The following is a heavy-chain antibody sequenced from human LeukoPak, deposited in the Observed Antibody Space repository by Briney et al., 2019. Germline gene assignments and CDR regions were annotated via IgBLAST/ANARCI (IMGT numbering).Heavy chain of an antibody. CDR3: ARGARDYYYYYMDV. J-gene: IGHJ6*03. CDR1: GGSISSYY. CDR2: IYYSGST. Sequence: PSETLSPTCTVSGGSISSYYWSWIRQPPGKGLEWIGYIYYSGSTNYNPSLKSRVTISVDTSKNQFSLKLSSVTAADTAMYYCARGARDYYYYYMDVWGKGTTVTISS. V-gene: IGHV4-59*01. D-gene: IGHD6-6*01.